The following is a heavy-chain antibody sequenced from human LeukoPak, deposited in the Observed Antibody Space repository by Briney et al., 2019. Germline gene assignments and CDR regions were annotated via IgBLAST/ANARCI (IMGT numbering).Heavy chain of an antibody. Sequence: SETLSLTCTVSGGSISSYYWSWIRQPPGKGLEWIGYIYYSGSTNYNPSLKSRVTISVDTSKNQFSLKLSSVTAADTAVYYCARARGVIVRAHNNWFDPWGQGTLVTVSS. D-gene: IGHD3-16*02. CDR3: ARARGVIVRAHNNWFDP. CDR2: IYYSGST. CDR1: GGSISSYY. V-gene: IGHV4-59*12. J-gene: IGHJ5*02.